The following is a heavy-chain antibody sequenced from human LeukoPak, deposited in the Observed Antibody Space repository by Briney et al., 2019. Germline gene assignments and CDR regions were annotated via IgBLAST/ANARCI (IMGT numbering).Heavy chain of an antibody. D-gene: IGHD4-23*01. CDR2: INPNSGGT. V-gene: IGHV1-2*02. CDR1: GYTFTGYY. Sequence: GASVKVSCKASGYTFTGYYMHWVRQAPGQGLEWMGWINPNSGGTNYAQKFQGRVTMTRDTSISTAYMELSRLRSDDTAVYYCARGRLGGWLSYFDPWGQGTLVTVSS. J-gene: IGHJ5*02. CDR3: ARGRLGGWLSYFDP.